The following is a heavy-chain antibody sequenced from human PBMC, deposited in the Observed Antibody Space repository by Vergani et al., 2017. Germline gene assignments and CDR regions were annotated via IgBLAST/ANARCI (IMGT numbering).Heavy chain of an antibody. Sequence: QVQLVQSGAEVKKPGSSVKVSCKASGGTFSSYAISWVRQAPGQGLEWMGGIIPIFGTANSAQKFQGRVTMTADESTSPASMELSSLRSEDTAVYYCASTSYDFWSGYYVKGGGYWYFDLWGRGTLVTVSS. CDR1: GGTFSSYA. CDR2: IIPIFGTA. CDR3: ASTSYDFWSGYYVKGGGYWYFDL. V-gene: IGHV1-69*01. D-gene: IGHD3-3*01. J-gene: IGHJ2*01.